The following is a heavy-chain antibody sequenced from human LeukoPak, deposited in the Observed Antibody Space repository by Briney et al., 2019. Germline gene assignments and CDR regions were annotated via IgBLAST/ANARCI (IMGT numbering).Heavy chain of an antibody. CDR3: AGGYSSGWGPYYFDY. Sequence: SETLSLTCTVSGGSISSGSYYWSWIRQPAGKGLEWIGRIYTSGSTNYNPSLKSRVTISVDTSKNQFSLKLSSVTAADTAVYYCAGGYSSGWGPYYFDYWGQGTLVTVSS. V-gene: IGHV4-61*02. CDR2: IYTSGST. CDR1: GGSISSGSYY. J-gene: IGHJ4*02. D-gene: IGHD6-19*01.